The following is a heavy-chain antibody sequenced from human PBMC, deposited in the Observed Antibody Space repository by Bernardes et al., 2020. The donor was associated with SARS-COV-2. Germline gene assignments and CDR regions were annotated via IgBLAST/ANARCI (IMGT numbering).Heavy chain of an antibody. J-gene: IGHJ6*02. V-gene: IGHV3-11*01. D-gene: IGHD3-22*01. CDR2: ISSSGSTI. CDR1: GFTFSDYY. Sequence: GGSLRLSCAASGFTFSDYYMSWIRQAPGKGLEWVSYISSSGSTIYYADSVKGRFTISRDNAKNSLYLQMNSLRAEDTAVYYCARDDYYDSSGYPQNSYYYGMDVWGQGTTVTVSS. CDR3: ARDDYYDSSGYPQNSYYYGMDV.